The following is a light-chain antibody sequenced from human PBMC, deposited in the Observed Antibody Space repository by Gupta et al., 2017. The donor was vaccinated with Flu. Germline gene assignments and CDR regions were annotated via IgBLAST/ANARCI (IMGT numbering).Light chain of an antibody. CDR3: QQNYSTPRT. Sequence: DIQMTQSPSSLSASVGDRVTITCRASQSISSYLNWYQQKPGKAPKLLIYAAYSLQSGVPSRFNGSGSGTDFTLTISSLQPEDVATYYCQQNYSTPRTFGQGTKVEIK. CDR1: QSISSY. V-gene: IGKV1-39*01. CDR2: AAY. J-gene: IGKJ1*01.